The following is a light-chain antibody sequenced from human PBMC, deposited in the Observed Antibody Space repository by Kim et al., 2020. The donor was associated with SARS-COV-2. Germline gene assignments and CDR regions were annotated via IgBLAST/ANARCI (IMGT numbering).Light chain of an antibody. CDR2: SAS. J-gene: IGKJ3*01. CDR1: HSVTDN. CDR3: QQYTKWPL. V-gene: IGKV3-15*01. Sequence: VLPGETATSSCRAIHSVTDNIVWYQQKPGQAPRLLICSASTRATGIPARFSGAGSGTEFTLTISSLQPEDFAIYYCQQYTKWPLFGPGTKVDIK.